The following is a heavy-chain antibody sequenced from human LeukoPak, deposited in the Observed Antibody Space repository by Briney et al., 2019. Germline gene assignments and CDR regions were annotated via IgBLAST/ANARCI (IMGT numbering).Heavy chain of an antibody. V-gene: IGHV3-7*01. CDR1: GFTFSSYW. CDR2: IKQDGSEK. CDR3: ARRNEVGYYYYYYMDV. J-gene: IGHJ6*03. D-gene: IGHD2-8*01. Sequence: PGGSLRLSCAASGFTFSSYWMSWVRQAPGKGLEWVANIKQDGSEKYYVDSVKGRFTISRDNAKNSLYLQMNSLRAEDTAVYYCARRNEVGYYYYYYMDVWGKGTTVTVSS.